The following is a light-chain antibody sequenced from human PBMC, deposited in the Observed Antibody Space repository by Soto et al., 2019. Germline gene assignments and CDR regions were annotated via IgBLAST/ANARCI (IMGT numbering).Light chain of an antibody. CDR1: QSITTW. V-gene: IGKV1-5*01. J-gene: IGKJ1*01. CDR3: QQYKMYSPWT. CDR2: DVS. Sequence: DIQMTQSPSTVSAYVGDSVTITCRASQSITTWLAWYQPRTGKAPKLLIYDVSSLQRGVPSRFSGSGSGTEFNLTISSLQPDDFATYYCQQYKMYSPWTFGQGTKVEIK.